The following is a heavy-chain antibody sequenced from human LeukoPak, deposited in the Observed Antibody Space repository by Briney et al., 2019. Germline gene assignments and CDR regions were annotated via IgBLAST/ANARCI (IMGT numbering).Heavy chain of an antibody. J-gene: IGHJ6*03. V-gene: IGHV4-61*01. CDR2: IYYSGST. CDR1: GGSIGSGSYY. CDR3: ARSYGDPYYYYYYMDV. Sequence: NPSETLSLTCTVSGGSIGSGSYYWSWIRQPPGKGLEWIGYIYYSGSTNYNPSLKSRVTISVDTSKNQFSLKLSSVTAADTAVYYCARSYGDPYYYYYYMDVWGKGTTVTISS. D-gene: IGHD4-17*01.